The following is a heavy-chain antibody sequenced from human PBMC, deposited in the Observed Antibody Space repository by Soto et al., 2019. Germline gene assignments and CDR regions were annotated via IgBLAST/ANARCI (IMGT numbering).Heavy chain of an antibody. CDR2: ISWNSVTI. V-gene: IGHV3-9*01. D-gene: IGHD1-26*01. CDR3: VRSSGSQPRAGWFDP. CDR1: GFNFDDHA. Sequence: EVQLVESGGGLAQPGWSRRLSCAALGFNFDDHAMHWVRQAPGKGLEWVSGISWNSVTINYADSVKGRFTISRDNAKRTLDLQMNSLRPEDTAIYYCVRSSGSQPRAGWFDPWGQGTLVTVS. J-gene: IGHJ5*02.